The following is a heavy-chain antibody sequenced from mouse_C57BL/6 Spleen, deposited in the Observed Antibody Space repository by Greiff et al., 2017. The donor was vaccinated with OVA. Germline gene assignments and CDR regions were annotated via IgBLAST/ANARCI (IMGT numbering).Heavy chain of an antibody. CDR3: AREGVYYGSSYFDY. CDR1: GYTFTSYW. Sequence: QVQLQQPGAELVRPGSSVKLSCKASGYTFTSYWMDWVKQRPGQGLEWIGNIYPSDSETHYNQKFKDKATLTVDKSSSTAYMQLSSLTSEDSAVYYCAREGVYYGSSYFDYWGQGTTLTVSS. CDR2: IYPSDSET. V-gene: IGHV1-61*01. D-gene: IGHD1-1*01. J-gene: IGHJ2*01.